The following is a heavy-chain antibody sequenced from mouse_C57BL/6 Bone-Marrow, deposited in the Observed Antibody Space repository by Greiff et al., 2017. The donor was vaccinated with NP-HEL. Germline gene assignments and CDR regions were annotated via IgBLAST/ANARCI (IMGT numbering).Heavy chain of an antibody. J-gene: IGHJ1*03. D-gene: IGHD2-3*01. V-gene: IGHV3-8*01. CDR1: GYSITSDY. CDR2: ISYSGST. Sequence: DVKLQESGPGLAKPSQTLSLTCSVTGYSITSDYWNWIRKFPGNKLEYMGYISYSGSTYYNPSLKSRISITRDTSKNQYYLQLNSVTTEDTATYYCARCYDGYYWYFDVWGTGTTVTVSS. CDR3: ARCYDGYYWYFDV.